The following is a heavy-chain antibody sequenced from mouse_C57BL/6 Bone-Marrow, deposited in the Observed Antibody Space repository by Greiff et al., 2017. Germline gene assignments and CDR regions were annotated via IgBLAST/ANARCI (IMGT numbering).Heavy chain of an antibody. D-gene: IGHD1-1*01. J-gene: IGHJ4*01. CDR2: IDPSDSYT. CDR1: GYTFTSYW. V-gene: IGHV1-69*01. CDR3: ARVYYYGRGTYAMDY. Sequence: QVQLQQPGAELVMPGASVKLSCKASGYTFTSYWMHWVKQRPGQGLEWIGEIDPSDSYTNYNQKFKGKSPLTVDKSSSTAYMQLSSLTSEDSAVYYCARVYYYGRGTYAMDYWGQGTSVTVSS.